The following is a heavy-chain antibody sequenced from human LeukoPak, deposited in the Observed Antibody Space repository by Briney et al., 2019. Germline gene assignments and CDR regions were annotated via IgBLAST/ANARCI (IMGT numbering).Heavy chain of an antibody. CDR3: ARGSSSSWPVRNYFDY. Sequence: ASVKVSCKASGYTFTGYYLHWVRQAPGQGLEWMGWINPNSGGTKSTQKFQGRVTMTRDTSISTAYMELSRLRSDDTAVYYCARGSSSSWPVRNYFDYWGQGTLVTVSS. CDR2: INPNSGGT. CDR1: GYTFTGYY. V-gene: IGHV1-2*02. J-gene: IGHJ4*02. D-gene: IGHD6-13*01.